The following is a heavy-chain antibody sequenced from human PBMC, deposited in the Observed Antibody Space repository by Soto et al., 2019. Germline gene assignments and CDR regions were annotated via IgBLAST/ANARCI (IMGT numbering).Heavy chain of an antibody. CDR1: GFTFSSYW. D-gene: IGHD5-12*01. Sequence: GGSLRLSCVASGFTFSSYWMSWVRQAPGKGLEWVANIKQDGSEKYYADSVKGRFTISRDNAKDSLYLQMNSLRAEDTALYYCARDHHRYSGYDYVDYWGQGTLVTVSS. V-gene: IGHV3-7*03. CDR2: IKQDGSEK. CDR3: ARDHHRYSGYDYVDY. J-gene: IGHJ4*02.